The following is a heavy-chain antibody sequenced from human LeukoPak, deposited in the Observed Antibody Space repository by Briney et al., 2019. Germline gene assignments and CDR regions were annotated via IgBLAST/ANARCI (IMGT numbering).Heavy chain of an antibody. J-gene: IGHJ6*02. CDR1: GFTVSNSF. D-gene: IGHD5-24*01. CDR2: ISKSAGTI. Sequence: GGSLRLSCAASGFTVSNSFMSWVRRAPGKGLEWISYISKSAGTIYYADSVKGRFTTSRDNAENSLYLQMNSLRAEDTAVCYCARRWLQYYYYGMDVWGPGTTVTVSS. V-gene: IGHV3-11*04. CDR3: ARRWLQYYYYGMDV.